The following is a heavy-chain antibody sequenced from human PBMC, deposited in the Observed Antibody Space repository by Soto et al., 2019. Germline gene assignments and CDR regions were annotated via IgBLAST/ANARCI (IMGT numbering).Heavy chain of an antibody. CDR3: AKRDWSSWLPFDY. CDR2: IIPIFGTA. J-gene: IGHJ4*02. Sequence: GASVKVSCKASGGTFSSYAISWARQAPGQGLEWMGGIIPIFGTANYAQKFQGRVTITADESTSTAYMELSSLRSEDTAVYYCAKRDWSSWLPFDYWGQGTLVTVSS. CDR1: GGTFSSYA. D-gene: IGHD6-13*01. V-gene: IGHV1-69*13.